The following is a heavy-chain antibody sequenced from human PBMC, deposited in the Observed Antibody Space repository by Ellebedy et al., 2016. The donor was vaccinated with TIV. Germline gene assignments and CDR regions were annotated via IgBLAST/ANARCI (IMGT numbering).Heavy chain of an antibody. D-gene: IGHD6-19*01. CDR3: AKFLSSGWYDGSRGFDY. J-gene: IGHJ4*02. V-gene: IGHV5-51*01. CDR1: GYSFTSYW. Sequence: GESLKISXKGSGYSFTSYWIGWVRQMPGKGLEWMGIIYPGDSDTRYSPSFQGQVTISADKSISTAYLQWSSLKASDTAMYYCAKFLSSGWYDGSRGFDYWGQGTLVTVSS. CDR2: IYPGDSDT.